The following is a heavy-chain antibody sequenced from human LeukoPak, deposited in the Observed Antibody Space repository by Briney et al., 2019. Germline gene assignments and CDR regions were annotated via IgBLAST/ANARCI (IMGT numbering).Heavy chain of an antibody. CDR2: IYHSGST. J-gene: IGHJ5*02. V-gene: IGHV4-4*02. CDR1: GGSISSSNW. CDR3: ARAIVVVVAAYPNWFDP. D-gene: IGHD2-15*01. Sequence: SGTLSLTCAVSGGSISSSNWWSWVRQPPGKGPEWIGEIYHSGSTNYNPSLKSRVTISVDKSKNQFSLKLSSVTAADTAVYYCARAIVVVVAAYPNWFDPWGQGTLVTVSS.